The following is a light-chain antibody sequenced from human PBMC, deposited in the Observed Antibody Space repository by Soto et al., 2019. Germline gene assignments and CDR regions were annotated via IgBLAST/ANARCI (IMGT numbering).Light chain of an antibody. CDR3: SASTSSSTPYV. J-gene: IGLJ1*01. CDR2: DVR. Sequence: QSALTQPAYVSGSPGQSITISCTGTSNDVGGYNYVSWYQQHPDTAPKLIIYDVRYRPSGVSNGFSGSKSGNTASLTISGLQAEDEADYYCSASTSSSTPYVFGSGTKVTVL. V-gene: IGLV2-14*03. CDR1: SNDVGGYNY.